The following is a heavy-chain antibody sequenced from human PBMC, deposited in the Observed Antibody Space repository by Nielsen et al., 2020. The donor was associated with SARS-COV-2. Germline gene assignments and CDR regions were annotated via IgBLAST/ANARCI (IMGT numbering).Heavy chain of an antibody. D-gene: IGHD4-17*01. CDR2: IYSGGSST. CDR1: GFTFGNYT. Sequence: GESLKISCAASGFTFGNYTMPWVRQASGKGLEWVSVIYSGGSSTYYADSVKGRFTISRDNSKNTLYLQMNSLRAEDTAVYYCAKDEEHGDYYYYYGMDVWGQGTTVTVSS. V-gene: IGHV3-23*03. CDR3: AKDEEHGDYYYYYGMDV. J-gene: IGHJ6*02.